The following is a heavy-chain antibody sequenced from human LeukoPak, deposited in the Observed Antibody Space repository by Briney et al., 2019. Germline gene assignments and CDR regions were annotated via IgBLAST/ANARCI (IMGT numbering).Heavy chain of an antibody. CDR3: ARDSVVRGAPEFDY. D-gene: IGHD3-10*01. CDR2: IKQDGSEK. Sequence: GGSLRLSCAASGFTWSNYWMSWVRQAPGKGLEWVANIKQDGSEKYIVDSVKGRFTISRDNAKNSLYLQMNSLRAEDTAVYYCARDSVVRGAPEFDYWGQGTLVTVSS. CDR1: GFTWSNYW. J-gene: IGHJ4*02. V-gene: IGHV3-7*01.